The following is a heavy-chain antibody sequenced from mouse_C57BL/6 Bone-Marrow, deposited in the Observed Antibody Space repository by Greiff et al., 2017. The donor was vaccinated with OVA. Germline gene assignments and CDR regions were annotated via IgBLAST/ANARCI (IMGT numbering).Heavy chain of an antibody. D-gene: IGHD6-1*01. CDR1: GYTFTSYW. J-gene: IGHJ1*03. CDR2: INPSSGYT. CDR3: AIWCLYRWVDV. Sequence: QVHVKQSGAELAKPGASVKLSCKASGYTFTSYWMHWVKQRPGQGLEWIGYINPSSGYTKYNQKFKDKATLTADKSSSTAYMQLSSLTYEDSAVYYCAIWCLYRWVDVWGTETTVTVSS. V-gene: IGHV1-7*01.